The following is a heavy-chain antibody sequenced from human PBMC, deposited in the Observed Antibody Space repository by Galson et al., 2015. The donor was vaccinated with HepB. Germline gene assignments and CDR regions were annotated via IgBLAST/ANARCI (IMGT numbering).Heavy chain of an antibody. CDR3: VKDPRRRYYYDSSGYRGYFQH. J-gene: IGHJ1*01. V-gene: IGHV3-64D*06. D-gene: IGHD3-22*01. CDR1: GITFSSYG. CDR2: MSSNGGST. Sequence: SLRLSCAASGITFSSYGMHWVRLAPGKGLEYVSAMSSNGGSTYYADSVKGRFTISRDNSKNTLYLQMSSLRPEDTAVYYCVKDPRRRYYYDSSGYRGYFQHWGQGTLVTVSS.